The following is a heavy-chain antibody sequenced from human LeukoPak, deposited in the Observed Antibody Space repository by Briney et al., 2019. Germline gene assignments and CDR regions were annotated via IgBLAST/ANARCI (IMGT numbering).Heavy chain of an antibody. CDR2: TSSSDAGT. Sequence: GGSLRLSCAASGFTFSSYSMSWVRQAPGKGLEWVSATSSSDAGTYHAESVRGRFTISRDNSKNTLYLQMNNVRAEDTALYYCMKLPTMIIVIDTDFEYWGQGAQVTVSS. J-gene: IGHJ4*02. CDR3: MKLPTMIIVIDTDFEY. V-gene: IGHV3-23*01. CDR1: GFTFSSYS. D-gene: IGHD2-21*01.